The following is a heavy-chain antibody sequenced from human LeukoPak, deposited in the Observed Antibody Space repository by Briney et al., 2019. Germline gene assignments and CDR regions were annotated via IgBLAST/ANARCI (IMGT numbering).Heavy chain of an antibody. D-gene: IGHD1-26*01. CDR3: ARHLSGSSWFDP. Sequence: PSQTLSLTCTVSGDSITSGDYYWTWIRQPPGKGLEWVAYMHYTGNTYYNSSLKSRLTISVDTSKNQLSLRLSFVTAADTAVYYCARHLSGSSWFDPWGQGTLVTVSS. J-gene: IGHJ5*02. V-gene: IGHV4-30-4*08. CDR1: GDSITSGDYY. CDR2: MHYTGNT.